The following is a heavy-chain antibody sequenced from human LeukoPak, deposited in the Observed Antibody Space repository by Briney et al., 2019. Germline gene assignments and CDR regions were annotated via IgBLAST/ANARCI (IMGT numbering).Heavy chain of an antibody. CDR3: ARPVAGYFDY. J-gene: IGHJ4*02. D-gene: IGHD6-19*01. Sequence: SETLSLTCAVYGGSFSCYYWSWIRQPPGKGLEWIGEINHSGSTNYNPSLKSRVTISVDTSKNQFSLKLSSVTAADTAVYYCARPVAGYFDYWGQGTLVTVSS. CDR1: GGSFSCYY. CDR2: INHSGST. V-gene: IGHV4-34*01.